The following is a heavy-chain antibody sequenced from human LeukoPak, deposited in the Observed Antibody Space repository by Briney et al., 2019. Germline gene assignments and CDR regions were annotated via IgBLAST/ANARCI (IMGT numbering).Heavy chain of an antibody. CDR1: GYSFTSYY. CDR2: INPSGGST. Sequence: GASVKVSCKASGYSFTSYYMHWVRQAPGQGLEWMGIINPSGGSTSYAQKFQGRVTMTEDTSTDTAYMELSSLRSEDTAVYYCATDLYDILTGYYNRWGQGTLVTVSS. D-gene: IGHD3-9*01. J-gene: IGHJ4*02. V-gene: IGHV1-46*01. CDR3: ATDLYDILTGYYNR.